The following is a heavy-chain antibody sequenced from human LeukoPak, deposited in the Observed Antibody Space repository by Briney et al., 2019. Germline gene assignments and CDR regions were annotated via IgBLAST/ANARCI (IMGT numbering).Heavy chain of an antibody. CDR2: VGGVGAST. CDR3: AKGLPYSSGSPYIVDY. D-gene: IGHD6-19*01. V-gene: IGHV3-23*01. J-gene: IGHJ4*02. Sequence: GSLRLSCAAPGLTFSSFAISSVRQAPGKGLEWVSVVGGVGASTYYADSVKGRFTISRDNSTNTVSLQLNSLRAEDTAVYYCAKGLPYSSGSPYIVDYWGQGTLLTVSS. CDR1: GLTFSSFA.